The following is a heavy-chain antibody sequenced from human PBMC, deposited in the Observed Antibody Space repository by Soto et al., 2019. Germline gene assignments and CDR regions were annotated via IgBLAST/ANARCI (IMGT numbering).Heavy chain of an antibody. Sequence: GGSLRLSCAASGFTFSSYAMSWVRQAPGKGLEWVSAISGSGGSTYYADSVKGRFNISRDNSKNTLYLQMNSLRAEDTAVYYCAKPFESSGWYESSWEGNFDYWGQGTLVTVSS. CDR2: ISGSGGST. D-gene: IGHD6-19*01. CDR3: AKPFESSGWYESSWEGNFDY. J-gene: IGHJ4*02. CDR1: GFTFSSYA. V-gene: IGHV3-23*01.